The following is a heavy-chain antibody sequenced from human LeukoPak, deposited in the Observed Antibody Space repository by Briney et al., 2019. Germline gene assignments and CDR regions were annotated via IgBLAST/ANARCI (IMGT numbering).Heavy chain of an antibody. D-gene: IGHD3-10*01. V-gene: IGHV3-11*06. CDR1: GSTFSVYY. CDR3: ARDLGSGSYSFYYYYGMDV. CDR2: ISTSSSYT. Sequence: GESLRLSCPASGSTFSVYYMSWIRQVDGEGLEWVSSISTSSSYTNYADSVKGRFTTSRDNAKNSLYLQMNSLRAEDTAVYYCARDLGSGSYSFYYYYGMDVWGKRTTVTVSS. J-gene: IGHJ6*04.